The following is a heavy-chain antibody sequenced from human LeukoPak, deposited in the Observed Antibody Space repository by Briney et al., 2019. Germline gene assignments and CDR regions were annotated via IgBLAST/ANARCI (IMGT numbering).Heavy chain of an antibody. V-gene: IGHV3-73*01. J-gene: IGHJ4*02. CDR2: IRSKADSYTT. D-gene: IGHD6-13*01. Sequence: GGSMKLSCAASGFTFSGSAMHWVSQASGKGLEWPGRIRSKADSYTTAYAASVKGRFIVSRDDSKNTAYLQMNSLKTEDTAVYYCRAAADLNDYWGQGTLVTVSS. CDR1: GFTFSGSA. CDR3: RAAADLNDY.